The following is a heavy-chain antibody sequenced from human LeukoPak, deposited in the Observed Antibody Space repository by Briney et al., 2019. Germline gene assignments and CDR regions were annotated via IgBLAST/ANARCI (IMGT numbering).Heavy chain of an antibody. Sequence: PSETLSLTCAVYGGSFSGYYWSWIRQPPGKGLEWIGEINHSGSTNYNPSLKSRVTISVDTSKNQFSLKLSSVTAADTAVYYCARGSRLRYFDWFRFDPWGQGTLVTVSS. CDR2: INHSGST. CDR1: GGSFSGYY. CDR3: ARGSRLRYFDWFRFDP. D-gene: IGHD3-9*01. V-gene: IGHV4-34*01. J-gene: IGHJ5*02.